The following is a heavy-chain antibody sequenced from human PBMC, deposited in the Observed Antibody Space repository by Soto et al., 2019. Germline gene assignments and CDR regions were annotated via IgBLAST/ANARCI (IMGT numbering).Heavy chain of an antibody. Sequence: SETLSLTCTVSGDSVSSGDYYWSWIRQPPGTGLEWIGEINHSGSTNYNPSLKSRVTISVDTSKNQFSLKLSSVTAADTAVYYCARGLEYQLLSRYNWFDPWGQGTLVTVSS. CDR1: GDSVSSGDYY. V-gene: IGHV4-61*08. CDR2: INHSGST. CDR3: ARGLEYQLLSRYNWFDP. J-gene: IGHJ5*02. D-gene: IGHD2-2*01.